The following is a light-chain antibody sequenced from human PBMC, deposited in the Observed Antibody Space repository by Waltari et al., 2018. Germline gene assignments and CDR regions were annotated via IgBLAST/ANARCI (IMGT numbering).Light chain of an antibody. CDR3: QQRSNWPHT. V-gene: IGKV3-11*01. CDR2: GAS. J-gene: IGKJ2*01. CDR1: QSINYY. Sequence: EIVLTQSPATLSLSPGERATLSCSASQSINYYLAWYQQKPGQAPRLLIYGASNRATDIPARFSGSGSGTDFTLTVSSLEPEDFAVYYCQQRSNWPHTFGQGTKLEIK.